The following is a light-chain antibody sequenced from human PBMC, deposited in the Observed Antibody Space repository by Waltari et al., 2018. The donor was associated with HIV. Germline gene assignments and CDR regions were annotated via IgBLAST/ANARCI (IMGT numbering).Light chain of an antibody. Sequence: SALTQPPSASGSPGQSVTISCTGTSSDVGGYNYVSWYQQLPGRAPKLMIYDVTKRPSRVPVRFSASKSGNTASLTVSGLQAEDEADYFCSSYSGSNTLVFGGGTKLTVL. CDR1: SSDVGGYNY. J-gene: IGLJ2*01. V-gene: IGLV2-8*01. CDR3: SSYSGSNTLV. CDR2: DVT.